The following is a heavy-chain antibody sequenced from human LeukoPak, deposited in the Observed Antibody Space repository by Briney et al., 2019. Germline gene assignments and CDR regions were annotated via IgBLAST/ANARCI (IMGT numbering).Heavy chain of an antibody. V-gene: IGHV3-23*01. CDR1: GFTISSYA. CDR3: AEVGSSWYSYYYYGMDV. D-gene: IGHD6-13*01. Sequence: GGSLRLSCAVSGFTISSYAMSWVRQAPGKGLGWVSAISGSGGSTYYADSVKGRFTISRDNSKNTLYLQMNSLRAEDTAVYYCAEVGSSWYSYYYYGMDVWGQGTTVTVSS. J-gene: IGHJ6*02. CDR2: ISGSGGST.